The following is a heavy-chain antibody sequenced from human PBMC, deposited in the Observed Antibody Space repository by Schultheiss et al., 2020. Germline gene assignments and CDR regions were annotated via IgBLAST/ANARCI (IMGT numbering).Heavy chain of an antibody. CDR3: ATTTGTTGEAFDI. J-gene: IGHJ4*02. Sequence: SETLSLTCTVSGGSVSSGSYYWSWIRQPPGKGLEWIGYIYYSGSTNYNPSLKSRVTISVDTSKNQFSLKLSSVTAADTAVYYCATTTGTTGEAFDIWGQGTLVTVYS. CDR2: IYYSGST. CDR1: GGSVSSGSYY. V-gene: IGHV4-61*01. D-gene: IGHD1-1*01.